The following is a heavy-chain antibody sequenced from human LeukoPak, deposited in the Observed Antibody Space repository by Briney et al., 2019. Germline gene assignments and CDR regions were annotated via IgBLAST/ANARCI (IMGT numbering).Heavy chain of an antibody. Sequence: GGPLRLSCAASGFTFDDYAMHWVRQAPGKGPEWVSGISWNSGSIGYADSVKGRFTISRDNAKNSLYLQMNSLRAEDTAVYYCARQDYWGQGTLVTVSS. CDR3: ARQDY. CDR1: GFTFDDYA. J-gene: IGHJ4*02. V-gene: IGHV3-9*01. CDR2: ISWNSGSI.